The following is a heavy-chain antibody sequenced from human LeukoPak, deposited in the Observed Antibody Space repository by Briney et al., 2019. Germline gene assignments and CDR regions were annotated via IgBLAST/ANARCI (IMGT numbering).Heavy chain of an antibody. J-gene: IGHJ4*02. V-gene: IGHV7-4-1*02. CDR3: ARASTPKVGATIYYFDY. CDR2: IDTNTGNP. D-gene: IGHD1-26*01. Sequence: ASVKVSCKASGYTFTNYTLNWVRQAPGQGLEWMGWIDTNTGNPTYAQGFTGRFVFSLDTSVSTAYLQISSLKAEDTALYYCARASTPKVGATIYYFDYWGQGTLVTVSS. CDR1: GYTFTNYT.